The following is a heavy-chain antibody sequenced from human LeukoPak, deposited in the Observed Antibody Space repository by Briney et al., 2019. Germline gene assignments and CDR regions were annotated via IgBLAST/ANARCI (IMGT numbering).Heavy chain of an antibody. CDR2: IIPIFGTA. Sequence: ASVKVSCKASGGTFSSYAIIWVRQAPGQGLEWMGGIIPIFGTANYAQKFQGRVTITTDESTSTAYMELSSLRSEDTAVYYCARSGPVGCSSTSCWRYYYYYMDVWGKGTTVTVSS. V-gene: IGHV1-69*05. CDR1: GGTFSSYA. J-gene: IGHJ6*03. D-gene: IGHD2-2*01. CDR3: ARSGPVGCSSTSCWRYYYYYMDV.